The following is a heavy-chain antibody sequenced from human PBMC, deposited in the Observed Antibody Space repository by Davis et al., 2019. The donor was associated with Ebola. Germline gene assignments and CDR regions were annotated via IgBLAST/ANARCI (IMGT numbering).Heavy chain of an antibody. V-gene: IGHV5-10-1*01. Sequence: GGSLRLSCKGSGYSFTSYWISWVRQMPGKGLEWMGRIDPSDSYTNYSPSFQGHVTISADKSISTAYLQWSSLKASDTAMYYCARVPRHYGDYVDYWGQGTLVTVSS. D-gene: IGHD4-17*01. CDR2: IDPSDSYT. CDR1: GYSFTSYW. CDR3: ARVPRHYGDYVDY. J-gene: IGHJ4*02.